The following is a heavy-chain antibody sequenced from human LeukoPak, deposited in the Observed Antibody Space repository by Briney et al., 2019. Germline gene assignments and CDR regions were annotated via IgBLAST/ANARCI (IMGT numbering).Heavy chain of an antibody. V-gene: IGHV3-23*01. D-gene: IGHD1-26*01. CDR3: ARDTLGATAIDY. CDR2: ISSSTLKI. J-gene: IGHJ4*02. CDR1: GFTFSKYA. Sequence: GGSLRLSCAASGFTFSKYAMTWVRQAPGKGLEWVSAISSSTLKIYYADSVKGRFTISRDNSKNTLYLQMNSLRAEDTAVYYCARDTLGATAIDYWGQGTLVTVSS.